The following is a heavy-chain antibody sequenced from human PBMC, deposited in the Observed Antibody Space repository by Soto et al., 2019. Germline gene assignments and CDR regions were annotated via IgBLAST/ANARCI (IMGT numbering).Heavy chain of an antibody. CDR2: IIPIFGTA. CDR1: EDTFRNYA. V-gene: IGHV1-69*06. J-gene: IGHJ2*01. D-gene: IGHD3-22*01. Sequence: QVELVQSGAEVKKPGSSVKVSCQASEDTFRNYAISWVRQAPRQGLEWMGGIIPIFGTANYAQKFQGRVTITADTSANTVYMELGSLRSEDTAVYYCASTNYDSSAYYYWCLGLWGGGTLVTVSS. CDR3: ASTNYDSSAYYYWCLGL.